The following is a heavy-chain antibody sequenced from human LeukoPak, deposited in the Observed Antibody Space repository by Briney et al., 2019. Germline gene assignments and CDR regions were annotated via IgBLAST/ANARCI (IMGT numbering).Heavy chain of an antibody. J-gene: IGHJ5*02. V-gene: IGHV4-59*01. CDR3: VRGPYGASISKWFDP. Sequence: PSEILSLTCTVSRGSISGYSWSWIRQSPGGGLEWIGYIYYSGDTAYNPSLRSRVTMSVDTSKNQFSLQLRSMTTADTAVYYCVRGPYGASISKWFDPWGQGTQVIVSP. D-gene: IGHD4/OR15-4a*01. CDR1: RGSISGYS. CDR2: IYYSGDT.